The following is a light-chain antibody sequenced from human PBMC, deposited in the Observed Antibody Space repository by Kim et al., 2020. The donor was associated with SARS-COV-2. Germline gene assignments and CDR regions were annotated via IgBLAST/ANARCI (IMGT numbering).Light chain of an antibody. Sequence: EIVMTQSPDNLSVSPGERATLSCRASQSVSSNLAWYQQKPGQAPRLLIYGASTRATDIPARFSGSGSGTEFTLTISSLQSEDFAVYYCQQYNDWPPWTFGQGTKVDIK. V-gene: IGKV3-15*01. CDR2: GAS. CDR3: QQYNDWPPWT. CDR1: QSVSSN. J-gene: IGKJ1*01.